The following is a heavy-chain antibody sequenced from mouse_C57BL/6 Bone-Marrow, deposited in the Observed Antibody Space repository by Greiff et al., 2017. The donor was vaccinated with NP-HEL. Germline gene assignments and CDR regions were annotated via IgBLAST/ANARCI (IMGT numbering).Heavy chain of an antibody. CDR3: ARSGQLRLPYYLDY. CDR1: GYTFTSYW. D-gene: IGHD3-2*02. V-gene: IGHV1-61*01. CDR2: IYPSDSET. J-gene: IGHJ2*01. Sequence: QVQLQQPGAELVRPGSSVKLSCKASGYTFTSYWMDWVKQRPGQGLEWIGNIYPSDSETHYNQKFKDKATLTVDKSSSTAYMQLSSLTSEDSAVYYCARSGQLRLPYYLDYWGQGTTLTVSS.